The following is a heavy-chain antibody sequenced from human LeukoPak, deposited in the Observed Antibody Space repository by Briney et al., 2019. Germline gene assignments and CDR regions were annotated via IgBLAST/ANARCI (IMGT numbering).Heavy chain of an antibody. D-gene: IGHD6-13*01. Sequence: ASVKVSCKASGYTFTGYYMHWVRQAPGQGLERMGWINPNSGGTNYAQKFQGRVTMTRDTSISTAYMELSRLRSDDTAVYYCASAGIAAAGGFYYYYYGMDVWGQGTTVTVSS. CDR3: ASAGIAAAGGFYYYYYGMDV. CDR2: INPNSGGT. J-gene: IGHJ6*02. V-gene: IGHV1-2*02. CDR1: GYTFTGYY.